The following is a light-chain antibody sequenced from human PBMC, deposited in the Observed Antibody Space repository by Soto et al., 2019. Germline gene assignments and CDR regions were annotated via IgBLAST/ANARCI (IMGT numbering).Light chain of an antibody. J-gene: IGLJ1*01. CDR3: FSFTSTNTHV. CDR1: SSDFGSYKF. Sequence: QSFLTQPASVSGSPGQSVTISCTGTSSDFGSYKFVSWYQHHPGTVPKVIIYETSKRPSGVSDRFSGSKSGNTPSLTISGLQAEDEADYYCFSFTSTNTHVFGSGTKVTVL. CDR2: ETS. V-gene: IGLV2-23*01.